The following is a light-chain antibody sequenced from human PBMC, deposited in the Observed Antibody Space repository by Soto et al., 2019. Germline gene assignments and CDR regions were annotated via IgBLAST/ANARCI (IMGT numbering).Light chain of an antibody. CDR2: AAS. CDR3: QQSHSAPYS. CDR1: QSINIY. V-gene: IGKV1-39*01. Sequence: DIQMTQSPSSLSASVGDRVTITCRASQSINIYLNWYQQKPGKAPNLLTTAASSFRTGVPSRFSGSGSGTDFTLTISSVQPEDSATYYCQQSHSAPYSFGQGTKVDIK. J-gene: IGKJ2*01.